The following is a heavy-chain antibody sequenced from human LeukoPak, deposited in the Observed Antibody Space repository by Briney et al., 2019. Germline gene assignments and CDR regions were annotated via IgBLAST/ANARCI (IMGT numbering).Heavy chain of an antibody. CDR3: ARDRIAAAGNYYYYGMDV. CDR1: GGSISSYY. Sequence: PSETLSLTCTVSGGSISSYYWSWIRQPPGEGLEWIGYVYYSGSTNYNPSLKSRVTISVDTSKNQFSLKLTSATAADTAVYYCARDRIAAAGNYYYYGMDVWGQGTTVTVAS. CDR2: VYYSGST. D-gene: IGHD6-13*01. V-gene: IGHV4-59*01. J-gene: IGHJ6*02.